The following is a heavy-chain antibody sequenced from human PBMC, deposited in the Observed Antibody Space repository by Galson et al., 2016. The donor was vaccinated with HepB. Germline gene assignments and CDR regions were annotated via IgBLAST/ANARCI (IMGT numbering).Heavy chain of an antibody. CDR3: ARATQGRDYYGSGSYLNF. J-gene: IGHJ4*02. CDR2: IIPIFGTA. V-gene: IGHV1-69*13. CDR1: GGTFSGYG. Sequence: SVKVSCKASGGTFSGYGINWVRQAPGQGLEWMGGIIPIFGTANYAQKFQGRVTTTADESTSTAYMELSSLRSEDTAMYYCARATQGRDYYGSGSYLNFWGQGTLVTVSS. D-gene: IGHD3-10*01.